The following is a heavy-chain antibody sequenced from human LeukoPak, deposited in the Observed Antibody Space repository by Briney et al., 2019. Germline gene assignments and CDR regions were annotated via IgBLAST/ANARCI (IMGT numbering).Heavy chain of an antibody. V-gene: IGHV1-69*13. D-gene: IGHD6-19*01. CDR2: IIPIFGTA. J-gene: IGHJ6*02. Sequence: GASVKVSCKASGGTFSSYAISWVRQAPGQGLEWMGGIIPIFGTANYAQKFQGRVTITADESTSTAYMELSSLRSEDTAVYYCTRIPVADCFGYYGMDVWGQGTTVTVSS. CDR3: TRIPVADCFGYYGMDV. CDR1: GGTFSSYA.